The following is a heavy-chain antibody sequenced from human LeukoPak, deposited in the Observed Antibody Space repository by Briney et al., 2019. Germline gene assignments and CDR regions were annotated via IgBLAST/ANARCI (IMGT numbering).Heavy chain of an antibody. J-gene: IGHJ4*02. D-gene: IGHD3-3*01. CDR3: ARIIIAYYDFWSGYPTIFDY. CDR2: IYHSGST. Sequence: PSETLSLTCTASGGSISSYYWGWIRQPPGKGLEWIGSIYHSGSTYYNPSLKSRVTISVDTSKNQFSLKLSSVTAADTAVYYCARIIIAYYDFWSGYPTIFDYWGQGALVTVSS. CDR1: GGSISSYY. V-gene: IGHV4-38-2*02.